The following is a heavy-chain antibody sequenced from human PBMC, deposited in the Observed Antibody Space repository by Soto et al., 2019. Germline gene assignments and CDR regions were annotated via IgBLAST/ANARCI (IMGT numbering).Heavy chain of an antibody. D-gene: IGHD1-7*01. J-gene: IGHJ6*02. CDR1: GFTFSSYA. V-gene: IGHV3-23*01. CDR3: AKDQGYNWNFRGMDV. Sequence: PGGSLRLSCAASGFTFSSYAMSWVRQAPGKGLEWVSAISGSGGSTYYADSVKGRSTISRDSSKNTLYLQMNSLRAEDTAVYDCAKDQGYNWNFRGMDVWGQGTTVTVSS. CDR2: ISGSGGST.